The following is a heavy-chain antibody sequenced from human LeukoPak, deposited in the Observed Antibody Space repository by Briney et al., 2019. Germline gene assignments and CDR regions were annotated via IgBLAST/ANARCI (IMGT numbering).Heavy chain of an antibody. Sequence: GGSLRLSCAASGFIFSSYWMSWVRQAPGKGLEWVANIKQDGSEKYYVDSVKGRFTISRDNAKNSLYLQMNSLRAEDTAVYYCARASPPLYDFWSGYDYWGQGTLVTVSS. CDR3: ARASPPLYDFWSGYDY. J-gene: IGHJ4*02. CDR2: IKQDGSEK. V-gene: IGHV3-7*01. CDR1: GFIFSSYW. D-gene: IGHD3-3*01.